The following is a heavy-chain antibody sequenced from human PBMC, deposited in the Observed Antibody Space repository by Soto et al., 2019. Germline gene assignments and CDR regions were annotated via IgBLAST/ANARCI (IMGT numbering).Heavy chain of an antibody. V-gene: IGHV3-23*01. J-gene: IGHJ4*02. CDR3: TKDSRVTMVRGVIIPPGY. CDR1: GFTFSSYA. D-gene: IGHD3-10*01. CDR2: ISGSDDTT. Sequence: EVQLLESGGGLVQPGGSLRLSCTASGFTFSSYAMSWVRQAPGKGLEWVAAISGSDDTTYYEDSVKGRFTISRDNTKNTLYLQMNSLRAEDTAVYYCTKDSRVTMVRGVIIPPGYWGQGTLVTVSS.